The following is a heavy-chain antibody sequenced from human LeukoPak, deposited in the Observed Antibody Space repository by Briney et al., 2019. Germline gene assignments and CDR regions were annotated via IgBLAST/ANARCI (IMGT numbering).Heavy chain of an antibody. J-gene: IGHJ6*03. V-gene: IGHV4-59*01. CDR2: IYYSGST. D-gene: IGHD3-10*01. CDR3: ARTVITGRRVDYMDV. Sequence: SETLSLTCTVSGGSISSYYWSWIRQPPGKGLEWIGYIYYSGSTNYNPSLKSRVTTSVDTSMNQFSLKLSSVTAADTAVYYCARTVITGRRVDYMDVWGKGTTVTVSS. CDR1: GGSISSYY.